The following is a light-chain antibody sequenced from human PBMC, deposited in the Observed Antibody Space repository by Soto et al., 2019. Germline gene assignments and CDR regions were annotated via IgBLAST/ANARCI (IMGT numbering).Light chain of an antibody. J-gene: IGKJ3*01. CDR3: QQRSNCPGT. Sequence: EIELTQSPATLSLSPGERTILSCRASQSVGTYLAWYQQKPGQAPRLLIYDASNRATGIPARFGGSGSGTVFTLTINSLAPEDFAVYYCQQRSNCPGTFGPGTKVDIK. CDR2: DAS. V-gene: IGKV3-11*01. CDR1: QSVGTY.